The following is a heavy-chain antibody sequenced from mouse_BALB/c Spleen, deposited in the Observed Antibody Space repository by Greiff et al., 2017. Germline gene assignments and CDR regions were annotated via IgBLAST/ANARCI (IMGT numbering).Heavy chain of an antibody. V-gene: IGHV1-69*01. D-gene: IGHD1-2*01. CDR3: ESHYGYPDY. CDR2: IDTSDSYT. Sequence: QVQLQQPGAELVMPGASVKMSCKASGYTFTDYWMHWVKQRPGQGLEWIGAIDTSDSYTSYNQKFKGKATLTVDESSSTAYMQLSSLTSEDSAVYYRESHYGYPDYWGQGTTLTVSA. CDR1: GYTFTDYW. J-gene: IGHJ2*01.